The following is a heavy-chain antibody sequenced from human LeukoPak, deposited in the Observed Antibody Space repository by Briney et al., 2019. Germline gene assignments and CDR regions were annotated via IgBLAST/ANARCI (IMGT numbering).Heavy chain of an antibody. V-gene: IGHV4-59*01. CDR1: GGSISSYY. CDR3: ARVHADFHYYYGMDV. CDR2: IYYSGST. Sequence: SETLSLTCTVSGGSISSYYWSWIRQPPGKGLEWIGYIYYSGSTNYNPSLKSRVTISVDTSKNQFSLKLSSVTAADTAVYYCARVHADFHYYYGMDVWGKGTTVTVSS. J-gene: IGHJ6*04. D-gene: IGHD2-21*02.